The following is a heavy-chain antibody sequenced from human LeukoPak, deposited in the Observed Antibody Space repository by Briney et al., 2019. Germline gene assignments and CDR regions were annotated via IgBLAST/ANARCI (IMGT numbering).Heavy chain of an antibody. CDR3: ARDLWGVGFDI. D-gene: IGHD1-26*01. V-gene: IGHV3-66*01. Sequence: GGSLRLSCAASGFTVSSNYMSWVRQAPGKGLEWVSIIYSGGRTYYADSVNGRFTISRDNSKNTLYLQMYSLRAEDTAVYYCARDLWGVGFDIWGQGTMVTVSS. CDR2: IYSGGRT. J-gene: IGHJ3*02. CDR1: GFTVSSNY.